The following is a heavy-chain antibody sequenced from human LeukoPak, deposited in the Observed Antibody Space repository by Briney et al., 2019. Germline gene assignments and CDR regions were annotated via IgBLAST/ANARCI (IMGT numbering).Heavy chain of an antibody. J-gene: IGHJ4*02. Sequence: GESLKISCKCSGFSFTSYWIGWVRQMPGKGLEWMGIIYPGDSDTRYSPSFQGQVTISADKSISTAYLQWSSLKASDAAVYYCARDDGYYYDSSGYHNDYWGQGTLVTISS. CDR3: ARDDGYYYDSSGYHNDY. CDR1: GFSFTSYW. CDR2: IYPGDSDT. V-gene: IGHV5-51*01. D-gene: IGHD3-22*01.